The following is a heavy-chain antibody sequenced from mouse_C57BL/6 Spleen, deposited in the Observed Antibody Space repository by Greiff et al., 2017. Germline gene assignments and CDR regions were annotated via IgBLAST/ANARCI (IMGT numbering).Heavy chain of an antibody. Sequence: VQLQQPGAELARPGASVKLSCKASGYTFTSYCISWVKQRTGQGLEWIGEIYPRSGNTYYNEKFKGKATLTADKSSSTAYMELRSLTSEDSAVYFCARSLNTVYFDYWGQGTTLTVSS. CDR2: IYPRSGNT. V-gene: IGHV1-81*01. D-gene: IGHD1-1*01. CDR3: ARSLNTVYFDY. J-gene: IGHJ2*01. CDR1: GYTFTSYC.